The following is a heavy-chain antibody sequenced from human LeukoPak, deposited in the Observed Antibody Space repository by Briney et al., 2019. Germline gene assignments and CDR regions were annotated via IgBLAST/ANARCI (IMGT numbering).Heavy chain of an antibody. CDR1: GGSISSSSYY. CDR3: ARPSGSYSGAFDI. D-gene: IGHD1-26*01. J-gene: IGHJ3*02. CDR2: IYYSGST. V-gene: IGHV4-39*07. Sequence: SETLSLTCTVSGGSISSSSYYWGWIRQPPGKGLEWIGSIYYSGSTYYNPSLKSRVTISVDTSKNQFSLKLSSVTATDTAVYYCARPSGSYSGAFDIWGQGTMVTVSS.